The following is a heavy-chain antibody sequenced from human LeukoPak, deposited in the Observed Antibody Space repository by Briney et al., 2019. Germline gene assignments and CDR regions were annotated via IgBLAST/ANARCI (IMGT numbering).Heavy chain of an antibody. Sequence: GGSLRLSCAASGFTFSSYGMHWVRQAPGKGLEWVATIWYDGSIQYYAESVRGRFTISRESSKNTLYLQMNSLRAEDTAVFYCARSDPGNFGMDVWGQGTTVIVSS. CDR1: GFTFSSYG. J-gene: IGHJ6*02. V-gene: IGHV3-33*01. CDR2: IWYDGSIQ. CDR3: ARSDPGNFGMDV. D-gene: IGHD1-7*01.